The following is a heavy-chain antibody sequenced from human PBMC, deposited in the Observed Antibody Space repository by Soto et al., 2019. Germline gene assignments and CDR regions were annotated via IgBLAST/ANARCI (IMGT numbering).Heavy chain of an antibody. J-gene: IGHJ5*02. CDR1: GGSISSSNW. CDR2: IYHSGST. CDR3: ARGGEQLVPGGGFDP. V-gene: IGHV4-4*02. D-gene: IGHD6-13*01. Sequence: SETLSLTCAVSGGSISSSNWWSWVRQPPGKGLEWIGEIYHSGSTNYNPSLKSRVTISVDKSKNQCSLKLSSVTAADTAVYYCARGGEQLVPGGGFDPWGQGTLVTVSS.